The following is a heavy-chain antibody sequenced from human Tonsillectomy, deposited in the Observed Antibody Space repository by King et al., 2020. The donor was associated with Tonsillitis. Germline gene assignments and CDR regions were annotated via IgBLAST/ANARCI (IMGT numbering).Heavy chain of an antibody. D-gene: IGHD2-2*01. CDR3: ARVSLTYCSGTSCYAYYYNGVDV. CDR1: GYTFTSYD. V-gene: IGHV1-8*01. J-gene: IGHJ6*02. Sequence: VQLVESGAEVKKPGASVKVSCKASGYTFTSYDVNWVRQATGQGLEWMGWMNPNSGNTGYAQKFQGRVTMTRNTSISTAYMELSSLRSEDAAVYYCARVSLTYCSGTSCYAYYYNGVDVWGQGTTVTVSS. CDR2: MNPNSGNT.